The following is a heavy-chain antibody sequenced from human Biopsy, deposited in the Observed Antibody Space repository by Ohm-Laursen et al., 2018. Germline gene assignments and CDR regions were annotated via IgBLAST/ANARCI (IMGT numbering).Heavy chain of an antibody. V-gene: IGHV1-2*02. Sequence: VASVKVSCKAFGYTFTGDYIHWVRQAPGQGLEWMGWIDPKTGGTEYAQKFRGRVTMTRDTSISTMYMDLSSLRSDDTAVYYCAKDLLEWSVPSWGQGTLVTVSS. D-gene: IGHD3-3*01. CDR1: GYTFTGDY. CDR2: IDPKTGGT. CDR3: AKDLLEWSVPS. J-gene: IGHJ4*02.